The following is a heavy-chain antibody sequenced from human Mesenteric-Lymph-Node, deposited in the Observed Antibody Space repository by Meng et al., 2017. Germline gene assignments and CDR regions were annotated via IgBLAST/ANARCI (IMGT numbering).Heavy chain of an antibody. CDR3: ARVAAAGNEWFDP. V-gene: IGHV4-4*02. CDR2: IYHSGST. Sequence: QVRLAGSGPGPVNPSGDLASPVPGLGRSISRINWWTWVRQPPGKGLEWIGEIYHSGSTNYNPSLKSRVTISVDKSKNQFSLKLSSVTAADTAVYYCARVAAAGNEWFDPWGQGTLVTVSS. J-gene: IGHJ5*02. D-gene: IGHD6-13*01. CDR1: GRSISRINW.